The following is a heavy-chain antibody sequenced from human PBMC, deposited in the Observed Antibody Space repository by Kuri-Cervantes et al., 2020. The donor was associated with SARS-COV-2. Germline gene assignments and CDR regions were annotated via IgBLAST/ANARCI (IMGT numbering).Heavy chain of an antibody. D-gene: IGHD3-3*01. CDR2: IRSKAYGGTT. Sequence: SCPASGFTFGDYAMSWVRQAPGKGLEWVGFIRSKAYGGTTEYAASVKGRFTISRDDSKSIAYLQMNSLKTEDTAVYYCTKDDFWSGYSDYWGQGTLVTVSS. CDR1: GFTFGDYA. CDR3: TKDDFWSGYSDY. J-gene: IGHJ4*02. V-gene: IGHV3-49*04.